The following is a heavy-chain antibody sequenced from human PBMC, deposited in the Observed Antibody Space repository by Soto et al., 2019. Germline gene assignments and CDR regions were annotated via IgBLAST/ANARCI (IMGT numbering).Heavy chain of an antibody. CDR1: NYTFTSYG. Sequence: QIQLVQSGTEVKYPGASVKVSCKASNYTFTSYGFNWVRQAPGQGIEWIGWISAYNGYTTYEKKFQGRDTMTTDASTRTAYMELRSLGFDDTAVYYCARQSRPWLAWDFWGQGTLVSVSS. V-gene: IGHV1-18*01. CDR2: ISAYNGYT. CDR3: ARQSRPWLAWDF. J-gene: IGHJ1*01. D-gene: IGHD6-19*01.